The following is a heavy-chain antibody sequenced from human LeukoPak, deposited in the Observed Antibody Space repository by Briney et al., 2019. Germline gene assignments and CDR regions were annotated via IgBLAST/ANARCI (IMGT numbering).Heavy chain of an antibody. D-gene: IGHD2-2*01. V-gene: IGHV4-59*01. CDR2: IYYSGST. J-gene: IGHJ6*03. CDR1: GGSISSYY. Sequence: SETLSLTCTVSGGSISSYYWSWIRQPPGTGLEWIGYIYYSGSTNYNPSLKSRVTISVDTSKNQFSLKLSSVTAADTAVYYCARGRGCSSTSCYAGPPYYYYYMDVWGKGTTVTVSS. CDR3: ARGRGCSSTSCYAGPPYYYYYMDV.